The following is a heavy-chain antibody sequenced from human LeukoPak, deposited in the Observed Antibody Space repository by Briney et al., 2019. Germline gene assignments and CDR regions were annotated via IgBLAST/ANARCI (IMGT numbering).Heavy chain of an antibody. Sequence: SETLSLTCTVSGDSISIYYCSWVRQPPGQGLEWVGSIYASGSTNYNPSPKSRVTISVDTSKNQFSVKLTSVTAADTAVYYCARLPDYWGQGTLVTVSS. V-gene: IGHV4-4*09. CDR2: IYASGST. CDR3: ARLPDY. CDR1: GDSISIYY. J-gene: IGHJ4*02.